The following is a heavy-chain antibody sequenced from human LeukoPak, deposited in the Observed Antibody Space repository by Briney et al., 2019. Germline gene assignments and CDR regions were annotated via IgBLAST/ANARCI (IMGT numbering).Heavy chain of an antibody. CDR2: IIPIVGIP. Sequence: SVKVSCKASGGTFSSYVIDWVRQAPGQGLEWMGRIIPIVGIPIYAQKFQGRVTITADKSTNTAYMELSSLRSEDTAVYYCARDGIFGSGPGFDPWGQGTLVTVSS. J-gene: IGHJ5*02. D-gene: IGHD3-10*01. CDR3: ARDGIFGSGPGFDP. CDR1: GGTFSSYV. V-gene: IGHV1-69*04.